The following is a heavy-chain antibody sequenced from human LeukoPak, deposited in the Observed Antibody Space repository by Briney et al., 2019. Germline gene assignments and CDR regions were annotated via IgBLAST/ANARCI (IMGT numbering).Heavy chain of an antibody. D-gene: IGHD3-22*01. J-gene: IGHJ4*02. CDR2: IIPIFGTA. CDR1: GGTFSSYA. Sequence: GASVKVSCKASGGTFSSYAISWVRQAPGQGLEWMGGIIPIFGTANYAQKFQGRVTITADESTSTAYMELSSLRSEDTAVYYCARESNYYDSSGYYYGYWGQGTLVTVSS. V-gene: IGHV1-69*13. CDR3: ARESNYYDSSGYYYGY.